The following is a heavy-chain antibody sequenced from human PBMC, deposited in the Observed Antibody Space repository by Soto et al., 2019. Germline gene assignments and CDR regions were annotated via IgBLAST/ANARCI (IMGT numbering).Heavy chain of an antibody. V-gene: IGHV3-30*18. J-gene: IGHJ3*02. CDR2: ISYDGSNK. Sequence: GVSMRVCCAAAGVNFISYGVHWVSKNTGKGLEWVAVISYDGSNKYYADSVKGRFTISRDNSKNTLYLQMNSLRAEDTAVYYYAKGIVVVAKTGHDAFDIWGQGTMVTVSS. D-gene: IGHD2-15*01. CDR1: GVNFISYG. CDR3: AKGIVVVAKTGHDAFDI.